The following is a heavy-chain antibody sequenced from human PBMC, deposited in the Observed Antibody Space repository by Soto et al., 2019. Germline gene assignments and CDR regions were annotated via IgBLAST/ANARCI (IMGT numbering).Heavy chain of an antibody. CDR1: GYTITSYG. D-gene: IGHD6-13*01. J-gene: IGHJ4*02. CDR3: ARDRQAAAGDDDFDD. CDR2: ISAYNGNT. V-gene: IGHV1-18*01. Sequence: ASVKVSCKASGYTITSYGISWVRQAPGQGLEWMGWISAYNGNTNYAQKLQVRGTMTTDTSTSTAYMELRSLRSDDTAVYYCARDRQAAAGDDDFDDWGQGTLVTVSS.